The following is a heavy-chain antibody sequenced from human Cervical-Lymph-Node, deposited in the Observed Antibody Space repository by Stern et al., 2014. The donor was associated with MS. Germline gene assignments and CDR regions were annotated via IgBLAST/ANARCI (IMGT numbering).Heavy chain of an antibody. J-gene: IGHJ5*02. CDR1: GFPFFSYG. CDR2: ISYDGNDK. Sequence: VQLVESGAGVVQPGRPLRLSCAASGFPFFSYGTHWVRQAPGKGLEWVAVISYDGNDKYYADSVKGRFTISRDNSKKTLYLQMNSLSVEDTALYYCARGCGGDCYTLDLWGQGTLVTVSS. CDR3: ARGCGGDCYTLDL. D-gene: IGHD2-21*02. V-gene: IGHV3-30*03.